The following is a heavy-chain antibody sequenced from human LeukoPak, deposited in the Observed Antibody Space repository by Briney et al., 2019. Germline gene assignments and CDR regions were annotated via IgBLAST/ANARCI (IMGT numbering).Heavy chain of an antibody. CDR3: ARGPLVSPGEIVVPSFDY. CDR2: INHSGST. V-gene: IGHV4-34*01. J-gene: IGHJ4*02. D-gene: IGHD3-22*01. Sequence: SETLSLTCAVYGESFSGYYWSWIRQPPGKGLEWIGEINHSGSTNYNPSLKSRVTISVDTSKNQFSLKLSSMTAADTAVYYCARGPLVSPGEIVVPSFDYWGQGTLVTVSS. CDR1: GESFSGYY.